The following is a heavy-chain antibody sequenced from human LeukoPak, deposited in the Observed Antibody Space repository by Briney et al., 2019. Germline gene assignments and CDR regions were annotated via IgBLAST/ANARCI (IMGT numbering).Heavy chain of an antibody. Sequence: KTGGSLRLSCAASGFTFSSYSMDWVRQAPGKGLEWVSSISSSSSYIYYADSVKGRFTISRDNAKNSLYLQMNSLRAEDTAVYYCARVNPYYFDYWGQGTLVTVSS. CDR2: ISSSSSYI. CDR3: ARVNPYYFDY. V-gene: IGHV3-21*01. J-gene: IGHJ4*02. CDR1: GFTFSSYS.